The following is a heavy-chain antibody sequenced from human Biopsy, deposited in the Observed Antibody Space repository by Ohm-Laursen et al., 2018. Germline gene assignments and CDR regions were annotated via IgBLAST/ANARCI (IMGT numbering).Heavy chain of an antibody. J-gene: IGHJ4*02. Sequence: TLSLTCIVSGGPISDSTYHWGWIRQSPGKGLEWIGNIYYSGNTDYGPSLKSRVTISVDTSNNQFSLKLRSVTAADTAVYYCARQVDFWSGYVDYWGQGTLVAVSS. CDR3: ARQVDFWSGYVDY. D-gene: IGHD3-3*01. V-gene: IGHV4-39*01. CDR1: GGPISDSTYH. CDR2: IYYSGNT.